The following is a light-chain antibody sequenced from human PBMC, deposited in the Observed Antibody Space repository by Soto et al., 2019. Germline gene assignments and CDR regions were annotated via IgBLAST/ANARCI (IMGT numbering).Light chain of an antibody. CDR1: NSDIGFYNY. J-gene: IGLJ1*01. CDR3: SSYTSSSPLYV. Sequence: QSVLTQPASVSGSPGQSITISCNGNNSDIGFYNYVSWYQQHPGEAPKLIIYEVAKRPSGVSSRFSGSKSGNTASLTISGLQAEDEADYHCSSYTSSSPLYVFGTGTKVTVL. V-gene: IGLV2-14*01. CDR2: EVA.